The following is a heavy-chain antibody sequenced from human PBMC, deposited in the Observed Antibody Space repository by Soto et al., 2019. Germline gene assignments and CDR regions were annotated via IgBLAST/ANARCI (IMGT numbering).Heavy chain of an antibody. CDR2: INPNSGGT. V-gene: IGHV1-2*02. CDR3: ARDTLIVVPGWFDP. J-gene: IGHJ5*02. Sequence: ASVKVSCKASGYTFTGYYMHLVRQAPGQGLEWMGWINPNSGGTNYAQKLQGRVTMTTDTSTSTAYMELRSLRSDDTAVYYCARDTLIVVPGWFDPWGQGTLVTVSS. D-gene: IGHD3-22*01. CDR1: GYTFTGYY.